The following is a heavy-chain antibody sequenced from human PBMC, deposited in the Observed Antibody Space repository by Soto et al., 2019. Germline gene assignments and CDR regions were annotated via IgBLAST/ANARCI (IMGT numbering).Heavy chain of an antibody. J-gene: IGHJ4*02. CDR1: GGSISSGGYY. CDR2: IYYSGST. CDR3: ARVLDSSSWAIFDY. D-gene: IGHD6-13*01. Sequence: SETLSLTCTVSGGSISSGGYYWSWIRQHPGKGLEWIGYIYYSGSTYYNPSLKSRVTISVDTSKNQFSLKLSSVTAADTAVYYCARVLDSSSWAIFDYWGQGTLVTVSS. V-gene: IGHV4-31*03.